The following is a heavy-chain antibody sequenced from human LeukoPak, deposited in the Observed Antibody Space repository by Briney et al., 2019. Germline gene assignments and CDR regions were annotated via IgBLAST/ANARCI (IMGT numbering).Heavy chain of an antibody. D-gene: IGHD3-22*01. CDR1: GGSISSYY. CDR2: IYYSGGT. J-gene: IGHJ4*02. CDR3: VRINYYDSSGYFYPDY. V-gene: IGHV4-59*01. Sequence: SETLSLTCTVSGGSISSYYWSWIRQPPGKGLEWIGYIYYSGGTKYNPSLKSRVTILVDMSKNQFSLKLSSVTAADTAVYYCVRINYYDSSGYFYPDYWGQGTLVTVSS.